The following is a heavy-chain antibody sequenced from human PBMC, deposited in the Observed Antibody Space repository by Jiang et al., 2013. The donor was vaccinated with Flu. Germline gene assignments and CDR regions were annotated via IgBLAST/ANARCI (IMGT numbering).Heavy chain of an antibody. Sequence: GGSVSSGSYYWSWIRQPPGKGLEWIGYIYYSGSTNYNPSLKSRVTISVDTSKNQFSLKLSSVTAADTAVYYCARYKSSSPTRRRFDPWGQGTLVTVSS. CDR1: GGSVSSGSYY. J-gene: IGHJ5*02. CDR2: IYYSGST. V-gene: IGHV4-61*01. CDR3: ARYKSSSPTRRRFDP. D-gene: IGHD2-15*01.